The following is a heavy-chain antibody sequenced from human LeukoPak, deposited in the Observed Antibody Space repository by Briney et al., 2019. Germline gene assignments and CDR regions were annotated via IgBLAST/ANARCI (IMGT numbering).Heavy chain of an antibody. CDR2: VSSNGGST. CDR3: ARGGGYYYPFDY. V-gene: IGHV3-64*01. Sequence: GGSLRFSGAASGFTFSSYAILRLGHPQASEPEYFSAVSSNGGSTYYANSVKGRFTISRDNSKNTLYLQMGSLRDEDMAVYECARGGGYYYPFDYWGQGTLVTV. CDR1: GFTFSSYA. J-gene: IGHJ4*02. D-gene: IGHD3-22*01.